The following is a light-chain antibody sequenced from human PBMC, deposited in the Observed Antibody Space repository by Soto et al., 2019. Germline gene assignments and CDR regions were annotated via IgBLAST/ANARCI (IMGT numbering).Light chain of an antibody. CDR3: QQRTNWL. Sequence: ENVLTQSPGTLSLSPGERATLSCRASQNVARNYLAWFQQKPGQAPRLLISVASSRATVIPERFSGSGSGTDLTLTIRSIEPEDFAVYYCQQRTNWLFGPGTKVDIK. CDR2: VAS. V-gene: IGKV3D-20*02. J-gene: IGKJ3*01. CDR1: QNVARNY.